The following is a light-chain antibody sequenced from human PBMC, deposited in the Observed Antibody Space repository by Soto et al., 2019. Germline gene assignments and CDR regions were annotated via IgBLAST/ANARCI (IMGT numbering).Light chain of an antibody. V-gene: IGLV2-14*03. Sequence: QSVLTQPASVSGSPGQSITISCTGTSSDVGVYNYVSWYQQHPGKAPKLIIFDVSHRPSGVSNRFSGSKSGNTASLTISGLQAEDEADYYCGSYTSGNTGVFGGGTKLTVL. J-gene: IGLJ2*01. CDR2: DVS. CDR3: GSYTSGNTGV. CDR1: SSDVGVYNY.